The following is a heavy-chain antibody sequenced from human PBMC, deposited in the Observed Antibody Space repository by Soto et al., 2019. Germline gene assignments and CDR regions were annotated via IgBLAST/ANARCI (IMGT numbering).Heavy chain of an antibody. CDR1: GFTFSSYA. D-gene: IGHD5-18*01. J-gene: IGHJ4*02. Sequence: GGSLRLSCAASGFTFSSYAMHWVRQAPGKGLEWVAVISDGGSNKYYADSVKGRFTVSRENSKNMLYLHMRGVRAEISSGSYCAKDFQRVYTAMFNDLDYWGQGTLVTVAS. CDR3: AKDFQRVYTAMFNDLDY. V-gene: IGHV3-30*18. CDR2: ISDGGSNK.